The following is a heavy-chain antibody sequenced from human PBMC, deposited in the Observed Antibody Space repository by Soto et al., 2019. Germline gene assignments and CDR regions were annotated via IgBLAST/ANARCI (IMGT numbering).Heavy chain of an antibody. Sequence: ASVEVSCRASGYTFTSYYMHWVRQAPGQGLEWMGIINPSGGSTSYAQKFQGRVTMTRDTSTSTVYMELSSLRSEDTAVYYCARDHLRFLEWFLGYGMDVWGQGTTVTVSS. J-gene: IGHJ6*02. CDR3: ARDHLRFLEWFLGYGMDV. V-gene: IGHV1-46*01. D-gene: IGHD3-3*01. CDR2: INPSGGST. CDR1: GYTFTSYY.